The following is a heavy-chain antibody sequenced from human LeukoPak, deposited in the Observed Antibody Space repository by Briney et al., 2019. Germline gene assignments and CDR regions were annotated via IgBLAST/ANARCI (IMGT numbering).Heavy chain of an antibody. Sequence: ASVKVSCKASGYTFTSYGISWVRQAPGQGLEWMGWITDYSGNTNYAQKFQGRVTITADESTSTAYMELSSLRSEDTAVYYCARPSPDSSSSDLFDYWGQGTLVTVSS. V-gene: IGHV1-18*01. CDR1: GYTFTSYG. D-gene: IGHD6-6*01. CDR3: ARPSPDSSSSDLFDY. J-gene: IGHJ4*02. CDR2: ITDYSGNT.